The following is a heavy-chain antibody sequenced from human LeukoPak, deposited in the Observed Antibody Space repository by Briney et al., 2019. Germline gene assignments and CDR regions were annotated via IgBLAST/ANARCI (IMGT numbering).Heavy chain of an antibody. D-gene: IGHD4-11*01. J-gene: IGHJ5*02. CDR2: ISDSGGST. V-gene: IGHV3-23*01. CDR3: AKDTHDYGNYNWFDP. Sequence: QTGGSLRLSCAASGXTFSSNAMSWVRQATGKGLEWVSAISDSGGSTYYADSVKGRFTISRDNSKNTLYLQMNSLRAEDTAVYYCAKDTHDYGNYNWFDPWGQGTLVTVSS. CDR1: GXTFSSNA.